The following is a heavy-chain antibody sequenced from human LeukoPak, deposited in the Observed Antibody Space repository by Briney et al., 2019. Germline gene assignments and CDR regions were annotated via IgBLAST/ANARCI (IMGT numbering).Heavy chain of an antibody. V-gene: IGHV4-61*02. CDR2: IYTSGST. CDR3: ARSGSGYYYVWYFDL. J-gene: IGHJ2*01. D-gene: IGHD3-22*01. CDR1: GGSISSGSYY. Sequence: SETLSLTCTVSGGSISSGSYYWSWIRQPAEKGLEWIGRIYTSGSTNYNPSLKSRVTISVDTSKNQFSLKLSSVTAADTAVYYCARSGSGYYYVWYFDLWGRGTLVTVSS.